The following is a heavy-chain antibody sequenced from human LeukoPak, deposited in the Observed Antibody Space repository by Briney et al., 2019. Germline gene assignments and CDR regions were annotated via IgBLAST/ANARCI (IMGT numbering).Heavy chain of an antibody. CDR3: ARARSFWSPYYFDY. Sequence: GGSLRLSCVASGFTFSGHWMHWVRHDPGKGLVWVSRIDFDGSTTIYADSVKGRFTISRDNAKNTLYLQMSSLRAEDTAFYYCARARSFWSPYYFDYWGQGTLVTVSS. J-gene: IGHJ4*02. CDR1: GFTFSGHW. D-gene: IGHD3-3*01. V-gene: IGHV3-74*01. CDR2: IDFDGSTT.